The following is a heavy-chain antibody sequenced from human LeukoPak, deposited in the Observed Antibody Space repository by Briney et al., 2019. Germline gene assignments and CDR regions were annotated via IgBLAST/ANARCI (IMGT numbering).Heavy chain of an antibody. CDR2: IYYSGNT. J-gene: IGHJ5*02. V-gene: IGHV4-59*01. D-gene: IGHD2-2*01. CDR3: ARDPGVVDHNWFDP. CDR1: GGSISSYY. Sequence: SETLSLTCTASGGSISSYYWSWIRQPPGKGLEWIGYIYYSGNTYYNPSLKSRVTISVDTSKNQFSLNLSSVTAADTAVYYCARDPGVVDHNWFDPWGQGALVTVSS.